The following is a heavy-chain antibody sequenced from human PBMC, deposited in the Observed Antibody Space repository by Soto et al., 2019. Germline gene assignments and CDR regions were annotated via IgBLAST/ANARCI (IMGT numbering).Heavy chain of an antibody. Sequence: QVQLQESGPGLVKPSETLSLTCTVSGGSISGYYWTWIRQPPGKQLEWIGYIYYTGSTNYNPSLKSRVTMSLDTSKNQFSLSLSSVTAADTAIYYCARGSEWFGGRLDYWGQGPLVTVSS. CDR2: IYYTGST. CDR1: GGSISGYY. V-gene: IGHV4-59*01. J-gene: IGHJ4*02. CDR3: ARGSEWFGGRLDY. D-gene: IGHD3-10*01.